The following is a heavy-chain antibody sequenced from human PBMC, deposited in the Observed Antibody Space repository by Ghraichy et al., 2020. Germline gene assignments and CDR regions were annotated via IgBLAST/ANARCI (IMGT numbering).Heavy chain of an antibody. CDR2: FDREDGET. V-gene: IGHV1-24*01. J-gene: IGHJ4*02. Sequence: ASVKVSCNISGYSLIELSIHWVRQTPGKGLEWMASFDREDGETIHAQKFQGRVTMTEDTSTDTTYMELRSLRSEDTAVYYCAIFSLEAPYYWGQGTLVTVSS. D-gene: IGHD3-3*01. CDR3: AIFSLEAPYY. CDR1: GYSLIELS.